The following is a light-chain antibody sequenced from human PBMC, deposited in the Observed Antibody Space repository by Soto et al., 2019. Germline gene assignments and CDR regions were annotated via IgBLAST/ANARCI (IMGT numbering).Light chain of an antibody. V-gene: IGKV4-1*01. Sequence: DIVMTQSPDSLAVSLGERATINCKSSQSVLYSSNNKNYLAWYQQKPGQPHKLLIYWASTRESGVPDRFSGSGSGTDFTLTIISLQAEDVAVYYCQQYYSTPWTFGQGTKVEIK. CDR2: WAS. CDR1: QSVLYSSNNKNY. CDR3: QQYYSTPWT. J-gene: IGKJ1*01.